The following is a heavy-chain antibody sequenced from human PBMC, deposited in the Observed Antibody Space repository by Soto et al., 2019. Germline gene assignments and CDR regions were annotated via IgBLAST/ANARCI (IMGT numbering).Heavy chain of an antibody. CDR1: GYTFTGYY. D-gene: IGHD2-15*01. J-gene: IGHJ6*02. V-gene: IGHV1-2*04. CDR2: INPNSGGT. CDR3: ARDYCSGGRCTHFYFDGMDI. Sequence: GASVKVSCKASGYTFTGYYMHWVRQAPGQGLEWMGWINPNSGGTNYAQKFQGWVTMTRDTSISTAYMELSRLRSDDTAVYYCARDYCSGGRCTHFYFDGMDIWSQGTTVTVS.